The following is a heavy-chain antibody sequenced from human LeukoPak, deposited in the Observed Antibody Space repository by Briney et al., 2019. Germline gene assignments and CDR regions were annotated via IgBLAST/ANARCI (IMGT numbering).Heavy chain of an antibody. J-gene: IGHJ5*02. Sequence: GGSLRLSCAASGFIFSSYGMHWVRQAPGKGLEWVIFIRYDGSNKYYADSVKGRLTISRDNSKNTLYLQMNSLRAEDTAVYYCAKGSSSSWYWFDPWGQGTLVTVSS. V-gene: IGHV3-30*02. CDR3: AKGSSSSWYWFDP. D-gene: IGHD6-13*01. CDR2: IRYDGSNK. CDR1: GFIFSSYG.